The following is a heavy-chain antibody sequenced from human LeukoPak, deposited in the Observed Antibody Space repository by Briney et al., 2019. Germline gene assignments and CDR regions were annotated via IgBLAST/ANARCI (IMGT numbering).Heavy chain of an antibody. CDR2: INPNSGGT. Sequence: ASVKVSCKASGYTFTGYYMHWVRQAPGQGLEWMGWINPNSGGTNYAQKFQGRVTMTRDTSISTAYMELSSLRSEDTAVYYCACLTVTTSLYYFDYWGQGTLVTVSS. CDR1: GYTFTGYY. D-gene: IGHD4-17*01. CDR3: ACLTVTTSLYYFDY. V-gene: IGHV1-2*02. J-gene: IGHJ4*02.